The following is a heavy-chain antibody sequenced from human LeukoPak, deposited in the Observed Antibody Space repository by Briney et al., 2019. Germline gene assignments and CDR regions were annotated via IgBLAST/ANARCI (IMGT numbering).Heavy chain of an antibody. D-gene: IGHD3-22*01. CDR3: ARGFRYDSSGLTYYFDY. J-gene: IGHJ4*02. CDR2: IIPIFGTA. V-gene: IGHV1-69*05. CDR1: GGTFSSYA. Sequence: KVSCKASGGTFSSYAISRVRQAPGQGLEWMGGIIPIFGTANYAQKFQGRVTITTDESTSTAYMELSSLRSEDTAVYYCARGFRYDSSGLTYYFDYWGQGTLVTVSS.